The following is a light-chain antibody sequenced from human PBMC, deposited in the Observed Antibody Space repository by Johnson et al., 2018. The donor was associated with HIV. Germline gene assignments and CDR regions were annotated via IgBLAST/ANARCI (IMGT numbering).Light chain of an antibody. V-gene: IGLV1-51*01. Sequence: QSVLTQPPSVSAAPGQKVTISCSGSSSNIGNNYVSWYQQLPGTAPKLLIYDNNKRPSGIPDRFSGSKSGTSATLGITGLQTGDEADYYCGTWDSSLSALAVGTGTKVTVL. CDR3: GTWDSSLSALA. CDR1: SSNIGNNY. CDR2: DNN. J-gene: IGLJ1*01.